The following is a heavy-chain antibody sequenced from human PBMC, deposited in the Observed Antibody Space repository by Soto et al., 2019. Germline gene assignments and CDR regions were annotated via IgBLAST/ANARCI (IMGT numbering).Heavy chain of an antibody. CDR3: ARHRIAVAGRGDFDY. D-gene: IGHD6-19*01. J-gene: IGHJ4*02. CDR1: GYSFTSYW. V-gene: IGHV5-51*01. CDR2: IYPGDSDT. Sequence: GESLKISCKGSGYSFTSYWIGWVRQMPGKGLEWMGIIYPGDSDTRYSPSFQGQVTISADKSISTAYLQWSSLKASDTAMYYCARHRIAVAGRGDFDYWGQGTLVTVSS.